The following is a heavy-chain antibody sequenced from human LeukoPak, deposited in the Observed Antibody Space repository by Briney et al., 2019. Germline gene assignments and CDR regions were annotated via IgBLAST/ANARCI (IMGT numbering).Heavy chain of an antibody. CDR1: GFTFVDYA. CDR3: AKGSYGSGSYVDY. CDR2: ISWNSGYI. V-gene: IGHV3-9*01. J-gene: IGHJ4*02. D-gene: IGHD3-10*01. Sequence: GGSLRLSCAASGFTFVDYAMHWVRQALGKGLVWGSGISWNSGYIGYEDSVKGRFTISRDNAKNSLYLQMNSLRAEDTALYYCAKGSYGSGSYVDYWGQGTLITVSS.